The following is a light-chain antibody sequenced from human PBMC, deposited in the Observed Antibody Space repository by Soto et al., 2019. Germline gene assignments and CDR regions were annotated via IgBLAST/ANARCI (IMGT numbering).Light chain of an antibody. CDR2: GTS. J-gene: IGKJ2*01. CDR1: QNVGRN. CDR3: QQYNNWPPMST. V-gene: IGKV3-15*01. Sequence: EIVMTQSPDTLSVSPGERATLSCRASQNVGRNVAWYQQRPGQAPRLLIHGTSTRAAEIPARFSGSVSGTELKLTINRRRPEDFVIYYCQQYNNWPPMSTFGQGTKLEMK.